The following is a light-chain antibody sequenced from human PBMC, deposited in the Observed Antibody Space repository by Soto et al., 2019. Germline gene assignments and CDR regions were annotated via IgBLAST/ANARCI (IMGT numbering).Light chain of an antibody. CDR2: DVK. Sequence: QSALTQPRSGSGSPGQSVTISCTGTSSDVGGYNYVSWYQQYPGKAPKVMIYDVKTRPSGVPDRFSGSKSGNTASLTISGLQAEDEADYYCCSYAGDYTFVFGTGTKVTVL. J-gene: IGLJ1*01. V-gene: IGLV2-11*01. CDR1: SSDVGGYNY. CDR3: CSYAGDYTFV.